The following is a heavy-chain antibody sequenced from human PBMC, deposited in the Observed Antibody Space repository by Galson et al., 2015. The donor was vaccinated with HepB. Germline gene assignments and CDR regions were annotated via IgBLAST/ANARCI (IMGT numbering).Heavy chain of an antibody. V-gene: IGHV3-30-3*01. D-gene: IGHD3-22*01. Sequence: SLRLSCAASGFTFSRYAMHWVRQAPGKGLEWVAVISYDGSNKYYADSVKGRFTISRDNSKNTLYLQMNSLRPEDTAEYYCARVYYDSSGYCCGYFDYWSQGTLVTVSS. CDR2: ISYDGSNK. J-gene: IGHJ4*02. CDR1: GFTFSRYA. CDR3: ARVYYDSSGYCCGYFDY.